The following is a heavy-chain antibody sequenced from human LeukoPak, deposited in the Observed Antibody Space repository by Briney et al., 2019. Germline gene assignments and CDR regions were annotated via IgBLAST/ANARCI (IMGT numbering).Heavy chain of an antibody. CDR3: VRGGFGHAMDV. CDR2: IHNDGSGT. V-gene: IGHV3-74*01. D-gene: IGHD3-10*01. Sequence: GGSLRLSWAASGFTLYTFGSYWMHWVRQAPGKGLVWVSVIHNDGSGTNYADSLKGRTTISRDNAKNTLYLQMTSLGAEDTGVYYCVRGGFGHAMDVWGQGATVIVSS. CDR1: GFTLYTFGSYW. J-gene: IGHJ6*02.